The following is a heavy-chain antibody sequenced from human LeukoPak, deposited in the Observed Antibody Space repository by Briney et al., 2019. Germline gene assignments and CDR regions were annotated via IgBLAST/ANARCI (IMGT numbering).Heavy chain of an antibody. J-gene: IGHJ5*02. Sequence: SETLSLTCTVSGYSISSGYYWGWIRQPPGKGLEWIGSIYHSGSTYYNPSLKSRVTISVDTSKNQFSLKLSSVTAADTAVYYCARDLSPNDYSNYGNWFDPWGQGTLVTVSS. CDR3: ARDLSPNDYSNYGNWFDP. CDR2: IYHSGST. V-gene: IGHV4-38-2*02. D-gene: IGHD4-11*01. CDR1: GYSISSGYY.